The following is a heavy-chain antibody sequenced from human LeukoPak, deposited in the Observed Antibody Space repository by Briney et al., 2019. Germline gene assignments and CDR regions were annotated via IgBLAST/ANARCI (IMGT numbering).Heavy chain of an antibody. Sequence: PSETLSLTCAVSGGSISGSSCYWGCIRPPPGLGLEWIGSIYYSGSTYYNPSLKSRVTISVDTSKNQFSLKLSSVTAADTAVYYCAREDSSSWYPDYWGQGTLVTVSS. CDR1: GGSISGSSCY. J-gene: IGHJ4*02. V-gene: IGHV4-39*07. D-gene: IGHD6-13*01. CDR3: AREDSSSWYPDY. CDR2: IYYSGST.